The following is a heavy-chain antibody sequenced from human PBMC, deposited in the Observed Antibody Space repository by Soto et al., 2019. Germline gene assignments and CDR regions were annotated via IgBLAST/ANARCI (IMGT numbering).Heavy chain of an antibody. J-gene: IGHJ4*02. CDR2: TYYRKSKWLY. V-gene: IGHV6-1*01. CDR3: ARGPPGFHSAFDS. D-gene: IGHD4-4*01. Sequence: PSPTLSLPCAISGDSVSNKGAAWNWVRHSPSRGLEWLGRTYYRKSKWLYDYAVSVRSRITINPDTSKKPFSLHLTSLTPEDTSVYFYARGPPGFHSAFDSWGQGTLVTVSS. CDR1: GDSVSNKGAA.